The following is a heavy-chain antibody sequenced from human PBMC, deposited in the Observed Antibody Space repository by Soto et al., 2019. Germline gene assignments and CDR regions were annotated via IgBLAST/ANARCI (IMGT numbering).Heavy chain of an antibody. V-gene: IGHV3-11*05. CDR2: ISSSSSYT. Sequence: GGSLRLSCAASGFTFSDYYMSWIRQAPGKGLEWVSYISSSSSYTNYADSVKGRFTISRDNAKNSLYLQMNSLRAEDTAVYYCARAEEWVGATYFDYWGQGTLVTVSS. CDR3: ARAEEWVGATYFDY. J-gene: IGHJ4*02. D-gene: IGHD1-26*01. CDR1: GFTFSDYY.